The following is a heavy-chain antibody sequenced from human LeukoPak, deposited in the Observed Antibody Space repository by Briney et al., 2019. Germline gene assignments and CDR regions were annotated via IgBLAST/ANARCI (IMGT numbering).Heavy chain of an antibody. CDR2: IGIRGDT. J-gene: IGHJ4*02. Sequence: GGSLRLSCAASGCTFIDYDMHWDRQVIGKGLEWVSAIGIRGDTHYSGSVKGRFTISRENAESSLYLQMNSLRAEDTAVYYCARGGIQVSGIDEFDYWGQGTLVTVSS. V-gene: IGHV3-13*01. D-gene: IGHD6-19*01. CDR1: GCTFIDYD. CDR3: ARGGIQVSGIDEFDY.